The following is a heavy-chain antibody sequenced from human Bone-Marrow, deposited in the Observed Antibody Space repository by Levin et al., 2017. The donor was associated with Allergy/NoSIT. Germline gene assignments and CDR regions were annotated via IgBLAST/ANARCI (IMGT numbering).Heavy chain of an antibody. CDR2: ISYDGSHI. J-gene: IGHJ6*04. V-gene: IGHV3-30*18. Sequence: LSLTCAASGFTFSAYGMHWVRQSPGKGLEWVALISYDGSHIFYADSVKGRFTISRDNSKNTVYLQMNSLRGEDTAVYYCAKKLILPNAPSYYGMDVWGKGTTVTVSS. CDR1: GFTFSAYG. CDR3: AKKLILPNAPSYYGMDV. D-gene: IGHD2-2*01.